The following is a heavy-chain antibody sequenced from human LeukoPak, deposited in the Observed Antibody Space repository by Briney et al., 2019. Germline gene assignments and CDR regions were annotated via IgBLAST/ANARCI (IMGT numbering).Heavy chain of an antibody. CDR1: GFTFSSYA. V-gene: IGHV3-23*01. CDR2: ISGSGGRT. Sequence: GGSLRLSCAASGFTFSSYAMSWVRQAPGKGLEWVSAISGSGGRTYYADSVKGRFTISRDNSKNTLYLQMNSLRAEDTAVYYCAKTSPGYSYGLLDYWGQGTLVTVSS. CDR3: AKTSPGYSYGLLDY. D-gene: IGHD5-18*01. J-gene: IGHJ4*02.